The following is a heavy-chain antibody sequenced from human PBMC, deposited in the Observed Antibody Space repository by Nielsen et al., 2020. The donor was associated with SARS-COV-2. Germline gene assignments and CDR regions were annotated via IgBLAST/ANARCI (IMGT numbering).Heavy chain of an antibody. D-gene: IGHD2-8*02. CDR3: ATSVCPSGVCRDSNGMDV. V-gene: IGHV1-45*01. J-gene: IGHJ6*02. CDR2: ITPFNGKT. Sequence: WVRQAPGQAPEWMGWITPFNGKTNNAQTLQDRVTLVVDGPKTTAYMELSSLTSEDTGMYYCATSVCPSGVCRDSNGMDVWGQGTTVTVSS.